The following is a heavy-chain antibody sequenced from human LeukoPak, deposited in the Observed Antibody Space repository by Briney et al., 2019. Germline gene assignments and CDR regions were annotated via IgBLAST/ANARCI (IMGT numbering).Heavy chain of an antibody. CDR3: ARHLYGSGSYYLGWFDP. CDR1: GGSISSSSYY. V-gene: IGHV4-39*01. CDR2: IYYSGST. D-gene: IGHD3-10*01. J-gene: IGHJ5*02. Sequence: SETLSLTCTVSGGSISSSSYYWGWIRQPPGKGLEWIGSIYYSGSTYYNLSLKSRVTISVDTSKNQFSLKLSSVTAADTAVYYCARHLYGSGSYYLGWFDPWGQGTLVTVSS.